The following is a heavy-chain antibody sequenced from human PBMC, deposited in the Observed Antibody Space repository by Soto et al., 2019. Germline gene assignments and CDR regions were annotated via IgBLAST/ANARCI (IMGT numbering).Heavy chain of an antibody. CDR1: GSSISSYY. J-gene: IGHJ5*02. CDR3: ARLSLGYCSSTSCYGSGWFDP. V-gene: IGHV4-59*01. D-gene: IGHD2-2*01. Sequence: LIRTVIGSSISSYYWSWIRQHPGKGLKDIGYIYYSGSTNYNPSLKSRVTISVDTSKNQFSLKLSSVTAADTAVYYCARLSLGYCSSTSCYGSGWFDPWGQGTLVTVSS. CDR2: IYYSGST.